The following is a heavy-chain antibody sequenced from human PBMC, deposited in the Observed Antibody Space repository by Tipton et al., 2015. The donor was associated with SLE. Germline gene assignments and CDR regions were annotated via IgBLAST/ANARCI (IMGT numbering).Heavy chain of an antibody. J-gene: IGHJ6*02. Sequence: SLRLSCVASGFTFGSYGMQWVRQAPGKGLEWVAVIWYDGSKNYYADSLKGRFTISRDNAKNSLYLQMNSLRAEDTAVYYCAKRGGSHYGMDVWGLGTTVTVSS. CDR3: AKRGGSHYGMDV. D-gene: IGHD2-15*01. CDR1: GFTFGSYG. V-gene: IGHV3-33*03. CDR2: IWYDGSKN.